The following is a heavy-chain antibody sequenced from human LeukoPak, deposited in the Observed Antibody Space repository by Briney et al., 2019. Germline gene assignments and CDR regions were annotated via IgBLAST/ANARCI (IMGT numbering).Heavy chain of an antibody. V-gene: IGHV3-11*01. Sequence: KPGGSLRLSCAASGFTFSDYYMSWLRQAPGKGLEWVSYISSSGSTIYYADSVKGRFAISRDNAKNSLYLQMNSLRAEDTAVYYCARVQPHYYDSSGYPPDFWAEGTLVSVSS. CDR3: ARVQPHYYDSSGYPPDF. D-gene: IGHD3-22*01. CDR2: ISSSGSTI. J-gene: IGHJ4*02. CDR1: GFTFSDYY.